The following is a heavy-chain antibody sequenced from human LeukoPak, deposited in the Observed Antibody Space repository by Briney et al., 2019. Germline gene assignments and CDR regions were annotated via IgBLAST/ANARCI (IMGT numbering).Heavy chain of an antibody. Sequence: SVKVSCKASGGTFSSYAISWVRQAPGQGLEWMGGIIPIFGTANYAQKFQGRVTITADESTSTAYMELSSLRSEDTAVYYCAREYCSSTSCTGKFAPWGQGTLVTVSS. J-gene: IGHJ5*02. CDR2: IIPIFGTA. CDR3: AREYCSSTSCTGKFAP. D-gene: IGHD2-2*01. V-gene: IGHV1-69*13. CDR1: GGTFSSYA.